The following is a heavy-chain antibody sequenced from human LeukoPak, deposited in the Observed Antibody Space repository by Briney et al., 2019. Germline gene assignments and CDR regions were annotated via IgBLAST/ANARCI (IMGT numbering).Heavy chain of an antibody. J-gene: IGHJ5*02. CDR1: GFTFSSYA. Sequence: GGSLRLSCAASGFTFSSYAMSWVRQAPGKGLEWVSAISGSGTSTYYADSVKGRFIISRDNSKNTLYLQMNSLRADDAAVYYCAKDPDALADPNWFDPWGQGTLVTVSS. D-gene: IGHD2-21*01. V-gene: IGHV3-23*01. CDR3: AKDPDALADPNWFDP. CDR2: ISGSGTST.